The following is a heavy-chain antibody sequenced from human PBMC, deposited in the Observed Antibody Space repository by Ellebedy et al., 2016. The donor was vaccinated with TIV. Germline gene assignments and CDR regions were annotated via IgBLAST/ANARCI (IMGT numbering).Heavy chain of an antibody. CDR3: ARAGSYRFDY. CDR2: INTDGRTI. Sequence: LSLTCAASGFTFSSYWMHWVRQAPGKGLVWVSRINTDGRTIDYADSVKGRFTISRDNAKNTLYLQMNSLRLEDTGVYFCARAGSYRFDYWGQGSLVTVSS. CDR1: GFTFSSYW. D-gene: IGHD1-26*01. V-gene: IGHV3-74*01. J-gene: IGHJ4*02.